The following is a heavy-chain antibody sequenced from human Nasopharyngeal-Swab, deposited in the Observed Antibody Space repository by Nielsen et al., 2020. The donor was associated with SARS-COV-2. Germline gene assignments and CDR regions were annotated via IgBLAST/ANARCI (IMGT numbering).Heavy chain of an antibody. CDR3: ASYYDSSGYWGAEYFQH. Sequence: SETLSLTCTVSGGSISSGDYYWSWIRQPPGRGLEWIGYIYYSGSTYYNPSLKSRVTISVDTSKNQFSLKLSSVTAADTAVYYCASYYDSSGYWGAEYFQHWGQGTLVTVSS. V-gene: IGHV4-30-4*01. D-gene: IGHD3-22*01. CDR1: GGSISSGDYY. CDR2: IYYSGST. J-gene: IGHJ1*01.